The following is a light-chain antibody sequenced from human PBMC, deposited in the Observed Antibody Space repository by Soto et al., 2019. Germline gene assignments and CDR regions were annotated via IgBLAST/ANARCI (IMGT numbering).Light chain of an antibody. CDR1: QTVYRN. J-gene: IGKJ4*01. CDR2: RAS. V-gene: IGKV3D-15*01. Sequence: MTQSLATLSMSQGERATLSCRASQTVYRNLAWYKHKPGQAPRLLIYRASTRATGIPARFSGSGSGTEFTLTISSLQSEDFAIYDCQQYTNWPYTFGGGTKVDIK. CDR3: QQYTNWPYT.